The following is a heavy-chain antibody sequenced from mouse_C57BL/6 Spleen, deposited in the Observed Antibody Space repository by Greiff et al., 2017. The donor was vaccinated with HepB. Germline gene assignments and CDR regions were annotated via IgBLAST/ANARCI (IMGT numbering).Heavy chain of an antibody. J-gene: IGHJ1*03. V-gene: IGHV5-4*01. Sequence: EVQVVESGGGLVKPGGSLKLSCAASGFTFSSYAMSWVRQTPEKRLEWVATISDGGSYTYYPDNVKGRFTISRDNAKNNLYLQMSHLKSEDTAMYYCAREASNYGYFDVWGTGTTVTVSS. CDR3: AREASNYGYFDV. CDR1: GFTFSSYA. D-gene: IGHD6-2*01. CDR2: ISDGGSYT.